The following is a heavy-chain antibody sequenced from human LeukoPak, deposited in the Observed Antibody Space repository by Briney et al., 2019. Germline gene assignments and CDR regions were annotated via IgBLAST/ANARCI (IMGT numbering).Heavy chain of an antibody. CDR2: ISSNGGST. CDR3: ASVESYNFWSGYTGV. D-gene: IGHD3-3*01. Sequence: GGSLRLSCAASGFTFSSYAMHWVSQAPGKGLEYVSAISSNGGSTYYANSVKGRFTISRDNSKNTLYLQMGSLRAEDMAVYYCASVESYNFWSGYTGVWGQGTAITVSS. J-gene: IGHJ6*02. V-gene: IGHV3-64*01. CDR1: GFTFSSYA.